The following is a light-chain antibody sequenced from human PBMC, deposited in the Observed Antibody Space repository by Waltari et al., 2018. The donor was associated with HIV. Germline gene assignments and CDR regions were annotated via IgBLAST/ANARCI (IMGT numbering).Light chain of an antibody. CDR2: KND. CDR1: RRTIGPNN. V-gene: IGLV1-47*01. J-gene: IGLJ2*01. CDR3: AGWDESLSGVI. Sequence: QSVFNQPPSTSGTPGPKVTISCSATRRTIGPNNVLWYQTLPGTAPKLLIYKNDQRPSGVPDRFFGSKSGASASLAIIGLRSGDEGDYYCAGWDESLSGVIFGGGTKLSVL.